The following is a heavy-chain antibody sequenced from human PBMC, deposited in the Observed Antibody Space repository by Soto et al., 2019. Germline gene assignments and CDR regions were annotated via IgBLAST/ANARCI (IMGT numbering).Heavy chain of an antibody. D-gene: IGHD3-10*01. Sequence: SETLSLTCTVSVGSIRSSSYYWRWIRQLPGKGLEWIGSIYYSGSTYYNPSLKSRVTISVDTSKNQFSLKLSSVTAADTAVYYCARHRYYGSGSYYRYYGMDVSGQGTTVT. CDR1: VGSIRSSSYY. CDR2: IYYSGST. CDR3: ARHRYYGSGSYYRYYGMDV. J-gene: IGHJ6*02. V-gene: IGHV4-39*01.